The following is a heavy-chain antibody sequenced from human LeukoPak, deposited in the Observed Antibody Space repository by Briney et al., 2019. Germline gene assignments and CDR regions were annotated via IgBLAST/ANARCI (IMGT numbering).Heavy chain of an antibody. J-gene: IGHJ4*02. V-gene: IGHV4-30-2*01. D-gene: IGHD3-22*01. Sequence: PSQTLPLTCKVSGDSITSSTCNWSWIRQPPGKGLEWIGHISQSGDSYYTPSLKSRATISVDRSKNHFSLTLISVTAADTAVYFCARDQVDYDIPDHFDYWGKGTLVTVSS. CDR3: ARDQVDYDIPDHFDY. CDR1: GDSITSSTCN. CDR2: ISQSGDS.